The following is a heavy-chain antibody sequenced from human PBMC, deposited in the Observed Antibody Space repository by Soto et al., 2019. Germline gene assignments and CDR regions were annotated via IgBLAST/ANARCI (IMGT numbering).Heavy chain of an antibody. CDR2: IYYSGST. CDR3: ARVGYCGGDCSFPDY. D-gene: IGHD2-21*02. V-gene: IGHV4-59*01. J-gene: IGHJ4*02. Sequence: PSETLSLTCTVSGRSISSYFWSWMWQPPGKGLEWIGYIYYSGSTNYNPSLKSRVTISVDTSKNQLSLKLSSVTAADTAVYYCARVGYCGGDCSFPDYWGQGTLVTVS. CDR1: GRSISSYF.